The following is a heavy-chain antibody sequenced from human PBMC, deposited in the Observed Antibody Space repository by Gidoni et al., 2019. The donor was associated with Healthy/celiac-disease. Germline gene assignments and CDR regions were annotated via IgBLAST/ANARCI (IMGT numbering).Heavy chain of an antibody. J-gene: IGHJ4*02. CDR2: IYYSGST. CDR3: ATTSSGWYLVDY. Sequence: QLQLQESGPGLVKPSETLSLTCTVSGGSLSSSSYYWGWIRQPPGKGLEWIGSIYYSGSTYYNPSIKSRVTISVDTSKNQFSLKLSSVTAADTAVYYCATTSSGWYLVDYWGQGTLVTVSS. CDR1: GGSLSSSSYY. V-gene: IGHV4-39*01. D-gene: IGHD6-19*01.